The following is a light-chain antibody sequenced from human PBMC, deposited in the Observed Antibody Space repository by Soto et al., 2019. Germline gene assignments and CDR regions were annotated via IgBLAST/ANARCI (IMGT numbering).Light chain of an antibody. V-gene: IGKV1-5*01. J-gene: IGKJ1*01. Sequence: DIQMTQSPSSLSASVGDRVTITCRASLPISNYLAWYQQKPGKAPKLLIFAASTLVRGVPSRFSGRGSGTEFTLTISSLQADDYATFYCQQYHTDWTFGQGTKVEIK. CDR3: QQYHTDWT. CDR1: LPISNY. CDR2: AAS.